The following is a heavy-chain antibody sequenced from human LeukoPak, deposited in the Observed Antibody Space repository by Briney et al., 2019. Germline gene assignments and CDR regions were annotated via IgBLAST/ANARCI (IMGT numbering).Heavy chain of an antibody. CDR3: ARNYDILTGYLRYGMDV. J-gene: IGHJ6*02. D-gene: IGHD3-9*01. CDR2: ISYDGSNK. V-gene: IGHV3-30*04. Sequence: AXXXGXXXVAVISYDGSNKYYADSVKGRFTISRDNSKNTLYLQMNSLRAEDTAVYYCARNYDILTGYLRYGMDVWGQGTTVTVSS.